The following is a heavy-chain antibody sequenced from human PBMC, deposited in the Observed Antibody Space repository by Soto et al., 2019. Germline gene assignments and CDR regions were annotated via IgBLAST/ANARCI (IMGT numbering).Heavy chain of an antibody. CDR1: GFTVSSNY. V-gene: IGHV3-53*01. D-gene: IGHD6-13*01. Sequence: GGSLRLSCAASGFTVSSNYMSWVRQAPGKGLEWVSVIYSGGSTYYADSVKGRFTISRDNSKNTLYLQMNSLRAEDTAVYYCARVASPYSRGYFDYWGQGTLVTVSS. CDR2: IYSGGST. J-gene: IGHJ4*02. CDR3: ARVASPYSRGYFDY.